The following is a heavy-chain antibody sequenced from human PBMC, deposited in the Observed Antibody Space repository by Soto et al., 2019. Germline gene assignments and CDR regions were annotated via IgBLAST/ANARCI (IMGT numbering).Heavy chain of an antibody. J-gene: IGHJ4*02. CDR1: GYTFTSYY. V-gene: IGHV1-46*01. D-gene: IGHD3-16*01. CDR2: INPSCGST. Sequence: GASVKVSCKASGYTFTSYYMHWVRQAPGQGLEWMGIINPSCGSTSYAQKFQGRVTLTRDTSTSTVYMELSSLSFEDTAVYYCARVSPSGITGGDYWGQGTLVTVSS. CDR3: ARVSPSGITGGDY.